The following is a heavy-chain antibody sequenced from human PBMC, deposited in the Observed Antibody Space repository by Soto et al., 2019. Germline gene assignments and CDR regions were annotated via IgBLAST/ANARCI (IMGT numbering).Heavy chain of an antibody. V-gene: IGHV4-34*01. CDR3: AREQGFGYYGSGTPWTGDWFDP. D-gene: IGHD3-10*01. Sequence: QVQLQQWGAGLLKPSETLSLTCAVYGGSFSGYYWSWIRQPPGKGLEWNGEINHSGSTNYNPSLKSRVTISVDTSKTQFSLKLSSVTAADTAVYCCAREQGFGYYGSGTPWTGDWFDPWGQGTLVTVSS. CDR2: INHSGST. CDR1: GGSFSGYY. J-gene: IGHJ5*02.